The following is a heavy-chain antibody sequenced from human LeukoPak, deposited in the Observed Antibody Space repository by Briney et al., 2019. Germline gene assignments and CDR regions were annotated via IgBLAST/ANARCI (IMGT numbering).Heavy chain of an antibody. CDR3: ARGPYSSNWYVDY. J-gene: IGHJ4*02. D-gene: IGHD6-13*01. CDR1: GFTLSSYE. Sequence: GGSLRLSCAASGFTLSSYEMNWVRLAPGKGLEWISYISRTCNRIYYADSVKGRFTISRDSAKNSLYLQMNSLRAEDTAVYYCARGPYSSNWYVDYWGQGTLVTVAS. V-gene: IGHV3-48*03. CDR2: ISRTCNRI.